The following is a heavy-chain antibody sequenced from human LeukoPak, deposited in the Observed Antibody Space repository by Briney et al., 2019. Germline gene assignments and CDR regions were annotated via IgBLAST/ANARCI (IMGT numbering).Heavy chain of an antibody. Sequence: PSETLSLTCTVSDASISGYYWSWIRQPPGKGLEWIGSIHFSGSTNRNPSLRSRVTISVDTSKNQLSLKLSSVTAADTAVYYCARDLGGIYFDCWGQGTLVTVSS. CDR1: DASISGYY. CDR3: ARDLGGIYFDC. D-gene: IGHD1-26*01. CDR2: IHFSGST. J-gene: IGHJ4*02. V-gene: IGHV4-59*01.